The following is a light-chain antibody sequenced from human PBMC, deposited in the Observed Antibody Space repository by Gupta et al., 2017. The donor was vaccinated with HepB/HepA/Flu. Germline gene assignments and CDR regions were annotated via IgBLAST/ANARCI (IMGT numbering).Light chain of an antibody. CDR1: QSLLHSNGYNY. J-gene: IGKJ1*01. V-gene: IGKV2-28*01. Sequence: DIVMTQSPLSLPVTPGETASISCRSSQSLLHSNGYNYLDWYLQKPGQSPQLLIYLGSNRASGVPDRFSGSGSGTDFTLKISRVEAEDVGVYYCMQALQTPATFGQGTKVEIK. CDR2: LGS. CDR3: MQALQTPAT.